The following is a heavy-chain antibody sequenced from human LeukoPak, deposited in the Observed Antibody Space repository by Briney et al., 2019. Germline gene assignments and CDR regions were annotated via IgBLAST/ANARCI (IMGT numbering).Heavy chain of an antibody. Sequence: PGGSLRLSCVASGFTFKNYAMSWVRRVPGKGLEWVSAISGSDPGTYYADSVKGRFTISRDNSKNTLCLQMNSLRAEDTAVYYCAKDSGRPEWGQGTLVTVSS. CDR2: ISGSDPGT. D-gene: IGHD1-14*01. CDR3: AKDSGRPE. J-gene: IGHJ4*02. V-gene: IGHV3-23*01. CDR1: GFTFKNYA.